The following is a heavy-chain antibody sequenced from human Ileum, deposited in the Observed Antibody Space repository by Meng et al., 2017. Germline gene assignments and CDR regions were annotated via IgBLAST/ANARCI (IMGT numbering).Heavy chain of an antibody. CDR1: GYSFTNYG. V-gene: IGHV1-18*01. D-gene: IGHD2-2*01. J-gene: IGHJ4*02. CDR2: TSTYNSNR. CDR3: ARGRHCSSTTCYLSDS. Sequence: QVHLEQAGPEVRNHGTSVKVSCQAAGYSFTNYGINWVRQAPGKGLEWMGWTSTYNSNRNYAQSLQGRVTMTTDTSTTTAYMELRSLTFDDTAVYYCARGRHCSSTTCYLSDSWGQGTLVTVSS.